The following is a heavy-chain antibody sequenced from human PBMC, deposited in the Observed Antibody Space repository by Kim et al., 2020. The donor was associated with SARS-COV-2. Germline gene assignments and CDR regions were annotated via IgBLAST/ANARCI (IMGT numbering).Heavy chain of an antibody. CDR1: GGSFSGYY. CDR3: ARGSSNGVSYGAAHNFDY. D-gene: IGHD5-18*01. V-gene: IGHV4-34*01. J-gene: IGHJ4*01. Sequence: SETLSLTCAVYGGSFSGYYWNWIRQPPGKGLEWIGEISHGGSTNYNPSLKSRVTISIDTAKNQFSLKLSSVTAADTAVYYCARGSSNGVSYGAAHNFDY. CDR2: ISHGGST.